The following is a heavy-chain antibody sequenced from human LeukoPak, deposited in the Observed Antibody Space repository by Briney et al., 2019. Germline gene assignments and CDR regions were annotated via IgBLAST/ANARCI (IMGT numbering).Heavy chain of an antibody. CDR3: AREPRDDYGDTGVAY. D-gene: IGHD4-17*01. Sequence: KPSETLSLTCTVSGVSISGRYWSWIRRPPGEGLEWIGSIYRSGITNYNPSLKSRVTISLDTSKNQFSLKLKSVTAADTAVYYCAREPRDDYGDTGVAYWGQGTLVTVSS. CDR2: IYRSGIT. J-gene: IGHJ4*02. CDR1: GVSISGRY. V-gene: IGHV4-59*11.